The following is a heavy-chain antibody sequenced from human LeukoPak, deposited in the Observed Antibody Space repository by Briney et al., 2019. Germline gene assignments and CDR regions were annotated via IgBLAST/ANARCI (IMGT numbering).Heavy chain of an antibody. CDR2: ISSSSSTI. V-gene: IGHV3-48*01. J-gene: IGHJ4*02. D-gene: IGHD3-22*01. CDR1: GFTFSSYS. CDR3: ARDSRNGIVVVPFDY. Sequence: GGSLRLSCAASGFTFSSYSMNWVRQAPGKGPEWVSYISSSSSTIYYADSVKGRFTISRDNAKNSLYLQMNSLRAEDTAVYYCARDSRNGIVVVPFDYWGQGTLVTVSS.